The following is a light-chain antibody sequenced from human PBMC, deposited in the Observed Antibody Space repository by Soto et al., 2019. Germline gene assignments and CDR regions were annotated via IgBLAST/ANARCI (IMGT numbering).Light chain of an antibody. CDR2: GAS. CDR3: QQYGSSPTT. J-gene: IGKJ1*01. CDR1: QSVFNNH. V-gene: IGKV3-20*01. Sequence: EIVLTQSPGTLSLSPGERATLSCRASQSVFNNHIGWYQQKPGQAPRRLIFGASFRATGIPDRFSGSGSGTDFTLTISRLEPEDFAVYYWQQYGSSPTTFGQGTKVELK.